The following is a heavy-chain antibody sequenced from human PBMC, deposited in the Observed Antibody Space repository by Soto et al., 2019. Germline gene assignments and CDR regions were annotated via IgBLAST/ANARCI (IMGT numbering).Heavy chain of an antibody. CDR2: TNHSGST. V-gene: IGHV4-34*01. Sequence: SETLSLTCAVYGGSFSGYYWSWIRQPPGKGLEWIGETNHSGSTNYNPSLKSRVTISVDTSKNQFSLKLSSVTAADTAVYYCARGLVRGFSLYYYYMDVWGKGTTVTVSS. J-gene: IGHJ6*03. D-gene: IGHD3-10*01. CDR1: GGSFSGYY. CDR3: ARGLVRGFSLYYYYMDV.